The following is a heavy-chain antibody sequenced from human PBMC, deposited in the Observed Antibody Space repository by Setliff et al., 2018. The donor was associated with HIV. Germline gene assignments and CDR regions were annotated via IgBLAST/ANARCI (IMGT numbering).Heavy chain of an antibody. J-gene: IGHJ4*02. Sequence: TLSLTCIVSGGSISSGYYYWSWIRQHPGKGLGWIGYIYYSGNPFYNPSLRSRVTISVDTSKNQFSLKLYSVTAADTAVYYCAGAYFGSGIYYWGQGTLVTVSS. CDR2: IYYSGNP. D-gene: IGHD3-10*01. CDR3: AGAYFGSGIYY. V-gene: IGHV4-30-4*08. CDR1: GGSISSGYYY.